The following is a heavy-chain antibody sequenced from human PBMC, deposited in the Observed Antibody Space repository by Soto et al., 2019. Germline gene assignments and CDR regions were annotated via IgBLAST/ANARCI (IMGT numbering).Heavy chain of an antibody. V-gene: IGHV3-48*04. J-gene: IGHJ6*03. CDR1: GFTFSAYS. D-gene: IGHD2-21*01. Sequence: PGGSLRLSCAASGFTFSAYSMNWVRQAPGKGLEWVSDISSSSSNTYYADSVKGRFTISRDNAKNSLYLQMNSLSADDTAVYYCARRNSFMDVWGKGTTVTVSS. CDR2: ISSSSSNT. CDR3: ARRNSFMDV.